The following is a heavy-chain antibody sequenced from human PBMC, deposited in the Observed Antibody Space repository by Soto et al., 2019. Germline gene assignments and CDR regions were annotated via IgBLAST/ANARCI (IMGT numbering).Heavy chain of an antibody. CDR2: INPSGGST. V-gene: IGHV1-46*01. CDR1: GYTFTSYY. Sequence: ASVKVSCKSSGYTFTSYYMHWVRQAPGQGLEWMGIINPSGGSTSYAQKFQGRVTMTRDTSTSTVYMELSSLRSEDTAVYYCASSYDILTGCYQGRDPYYFDYWGQGTLVTVSS. J-gene: IGHJ4*02. D-gene: IGHD3-9*01. CDR3: ASSYDILTGCYQGRDPYYFDY.